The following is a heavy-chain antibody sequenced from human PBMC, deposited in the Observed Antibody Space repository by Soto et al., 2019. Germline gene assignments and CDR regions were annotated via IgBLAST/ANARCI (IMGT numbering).Heavy chain of an antibody. CDR3: ARRDYDFWSGYYTGIPKLLENYYYYYMDV. Sequence: SETLSLTCTVSGGSISSSSYYWGWIRQPPGKGLEWIGSIYYSGSTYYNPSLKSRVTISVDTSKNQFSLKLSSVTAADTAVYYCARRDYDFWSGYYTGIPKLLENYYYYYMDVWGKGTTVTVSS. CDR1: GGSISSSSYY. D-gene: IGHD3-3*01. CDR2: IYYSGST. V-gene: IGHV4-39*01. J-gene: IGHJ6*03.